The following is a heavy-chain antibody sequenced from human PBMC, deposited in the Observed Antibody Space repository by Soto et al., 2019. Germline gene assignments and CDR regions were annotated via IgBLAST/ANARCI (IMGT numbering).Heavy chain of an antibody. J-gene: IGHJ4*02. CDR1: GFTFSHYR. D-gene: IGHD2-15*01. V-gene: IGHV3-23*01. CDR3: VRRRTSWWNFDY. Sequence: PGGSLRLSCAASGFTFSHYRMHWVRQAPGKGLVWVSAISASGGSTYYGDSVKGRFTISRDNSKNTLYLQMNSLRAEDTAVYYCVRRRTSWWNFDYRGRGTLVTVST. CDR2: ISASGGST.